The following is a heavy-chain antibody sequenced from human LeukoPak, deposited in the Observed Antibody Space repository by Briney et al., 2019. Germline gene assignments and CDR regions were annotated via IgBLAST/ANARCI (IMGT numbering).Heavy chain of an antibody. V-gene: IGHV4-31*03. J-gene: IGHJ6*03. CDR2: IYYSGST. CDR3: ARGRGSSWYSALTDYYYYMDV. D-gene: IGHD6-13*01. Sequence: TLSLTCTVSGGSISSGGYYWSWIRQHPGKGLEWSGYIYYSGSTYYNPSLKSRVTITVDTSKNQFSLKLSSVTAADTAVYYCARGRGSSWYSALTDYYYYMDVWGKGTTVTVSS. CDR1: GGSISSGGYY.